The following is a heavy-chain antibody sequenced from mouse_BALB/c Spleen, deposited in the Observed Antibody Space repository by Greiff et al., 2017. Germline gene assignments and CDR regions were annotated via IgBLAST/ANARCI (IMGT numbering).Heavy chain of an antibody. J-gene: IGHJ4*01. V-gene: IGHV2-9*02. D-gene: IGHD2-1*01. CDR1: GFSLTSYG. Sequence: VQRVESGPGLVAPSQSLSITCTVSGFSLTSYGVHWVRQPPGKGLEWLGVIWAGGSTNYNSALMSRLSISKDNSKSQVFLKMNSLQTDDTAMYYCARDMIYYGPYYAMDYWGQGTSVTVSS. CDR3: ARDMIYYGPYYAMDY. CDR2: IWAGGST.